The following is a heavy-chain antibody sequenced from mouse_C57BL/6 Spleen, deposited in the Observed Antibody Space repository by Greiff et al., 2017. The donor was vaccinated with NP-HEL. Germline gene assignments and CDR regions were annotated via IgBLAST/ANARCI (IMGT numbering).Heavy chain of an antibody. CDR3: ARRGRGVYYFDY. Sequence: QVQLQQPGAELVKPGASVKMSCKASGYTFTSYWITWVKQRPGQGLEWLGDIYPGSGSTNYNEKFKSKATLTVDTSSSTASMQLSSLTSEDSAVYYCARRGRGVYYFDYWGQGTTLTVSS. J-gene: IGHJ2*01. CDR2: IYPGSGST. D-gene: IGHD3-3*01. V-gene: IGHV1-55*01. CDR1: GYTFTSYW.